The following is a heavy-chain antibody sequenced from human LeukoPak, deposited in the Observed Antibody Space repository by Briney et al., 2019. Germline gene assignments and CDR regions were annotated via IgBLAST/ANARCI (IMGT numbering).Heavy chain of an antibody. J-gene: IGHJ6*02. CDR3: ARGLGSGSLIYGMDV. CDR1: GGTFSSYA. D-gene: IGHD3-10*01. Sequence: SVKVSCKASGGTFSSYAISWVRQAPGQGLEWMGRIIPILGIASYAQKFQGRVTITADKSTSTAYMELSSLRSEDTAVYYCARGLGSGSLIYGMDVWGQGTTVTVSS. V-gene: IGHV1-69*04. CDR2: IIPILGIA.